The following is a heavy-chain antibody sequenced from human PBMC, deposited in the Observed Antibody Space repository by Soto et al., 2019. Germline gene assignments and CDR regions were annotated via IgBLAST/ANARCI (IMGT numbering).Heavy chain of an antibody. CDR1: GYTFTSYD. D-gene: IGHD2-15*01. CDR2: MNPNSGNT. V-gene: IGHV1-8*01. CDR3: ARDKGERYCSGGSCYPKGDAFDI. J-gene: IGHJ3*02. Sequence: QVQLVQSGAEVKKPGASVKVSCKASGYTFTSYDINWVRQATGQGLEWMGWMNPNSGNTGYAQKFQGRVTMTRNTSKSTANMELSSLRSEDTAVYYCARDKGERYCSGGSCYPKGDAFDIWGQGTMVTVSS.